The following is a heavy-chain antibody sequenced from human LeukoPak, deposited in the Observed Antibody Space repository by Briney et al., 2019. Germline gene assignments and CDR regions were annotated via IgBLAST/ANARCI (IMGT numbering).Heavy chain of an antibody. D-gene: IGHD6-19*01. V-gene: IGHV3-7*03. CDR1: GFTFSSYW. Sequence: LSGGSLRLSCAASGFTFSSYWMSWVRQAPGKGLEWVANIKQDGSEKYYVDSVKGRFTISRDNAKNSLYLQMNSLRAEDTAVYYCSRDLPHSSGWSWPGGFQHWGQGTLVTVSS. CDR2: IKQDGSEK. J-gene: IGHJ1*01. CDR3: SRDLPHSSGWSWPGGFQH.